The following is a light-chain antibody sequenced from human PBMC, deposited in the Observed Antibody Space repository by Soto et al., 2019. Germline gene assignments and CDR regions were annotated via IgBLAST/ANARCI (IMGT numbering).Light chain of an antibody. CDR3: QSCDSSLTACF. J-gene: IGLJ1*01. Sequence: QSVLTQPASVSGSPGQSITISCTGTSSDVGGYNYVSWYQQHPGKAPKVIIFEVSNRPSGVSNRFSGSKSGNTASLTISGLLAEDEADYYCQSCDSSLTACFFGTGTKLTVL. CDR2: EVS. V-gene: IGLV2-14*01. CDR1: SSDVGGYNY.